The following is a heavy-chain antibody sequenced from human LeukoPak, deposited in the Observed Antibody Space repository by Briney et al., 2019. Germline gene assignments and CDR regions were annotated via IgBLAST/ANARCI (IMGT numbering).Heavy chain of an antibody. CDR1: GYSISSGYY. CDR2: IYHGGST. D-gene: IGHD2-15*01. V-gene: IGHV4-38-2*01. CDR3: ALGYCSGGSCYLDY. J-gene: IGHJ4*02. Sequence: SETLSLTCAVSGYSISSGYYWGWIRQPPGKGLEWIGSIYHGGSTYYNPSLKSRVTISVDTSKNQFSLKLSSVTAADTAVYYCALGYCSGGSCYLDYWGQGTLVTVSS.